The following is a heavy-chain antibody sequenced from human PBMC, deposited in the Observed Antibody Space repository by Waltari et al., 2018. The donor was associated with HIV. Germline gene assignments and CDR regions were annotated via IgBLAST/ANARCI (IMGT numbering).Heavy chain of an antibody. J-gene: IGHJ3*01. CDR2: VWFDENNK. Sequence: QEKLVESGGAVVQPGGSLRPSCVASGFVFNTYNVHWVRQAPGKGLEWMAVVWFDENNKNYAESLKGRLAISRNNAKKTLYLQMNRLRVDDTAVYYCARGTGPLSPLDLWGQGTSVTVSS. CDR3: ARGTGPLSPLDL. V-gene: IGHV3-33*01. CDR1: GFVFNTYN.